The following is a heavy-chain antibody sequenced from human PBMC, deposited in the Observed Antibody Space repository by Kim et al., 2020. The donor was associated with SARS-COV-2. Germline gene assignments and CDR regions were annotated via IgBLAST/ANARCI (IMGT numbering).Heavy chain of an antibody. J-gene: IGHJ4*02. CDR3: ARARGYYDHFDY. D-gene: IGHD3-22*01. Sequence: YYNPALTSRVTMSVDTSKNQFSLKLSSVTAADTAVYYCARARGYYDHFDYWGQGTLVTVSS. V-gene: IGHV4-31*02.